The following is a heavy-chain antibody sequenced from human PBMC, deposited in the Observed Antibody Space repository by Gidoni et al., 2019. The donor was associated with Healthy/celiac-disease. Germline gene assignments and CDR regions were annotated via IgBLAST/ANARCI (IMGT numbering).Heavy chain of an antibody. D-gene: IGHD5-12*01. CDR3: ARGSYSGYDFWWFDP. Sequence: QVQLQESGPGLVKPSQTLSLTCTVSGGSISSGGYYWSWIRQHPGKGLEWLGYIYYSGSTYYNPSLKSRVTISVDTSKNQFSLKLSSVTAADTAVYYCARGSYSGYDFWWFDPWGQGTLVTVSS. CDR1: GGSISSGGYY. J-gene: IGHJ5*02. CDR2: IYYSGST. V-gene: IGHV4-31*03.